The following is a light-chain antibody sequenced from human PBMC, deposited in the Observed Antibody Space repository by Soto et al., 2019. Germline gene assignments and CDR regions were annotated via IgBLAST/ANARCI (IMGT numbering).Light chain of an antibody. V-gene: IGKV3-15*01. CDR3: QHYNNLWA. Sequence: EIVMTQSPATLSVSPGERATLSCRASQSVSSNLAWYQQKPGQVPRLLIYGASTRATGIPARFSGSGSGTEFTLTISSLQSEDFVVYYCQHYNNLWAFGQGTRVEI. J-gene: IGKJ1*01. CDR2: GAS. CDR1: QSVSSN.